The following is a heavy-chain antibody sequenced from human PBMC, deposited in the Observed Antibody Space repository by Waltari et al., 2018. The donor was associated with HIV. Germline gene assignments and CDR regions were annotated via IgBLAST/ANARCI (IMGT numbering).Heavy chain of an antibody. Sequence: VQLVESGGALVTPGGSLKISCAVSGITFKNAWLSWVRQAPGKGLQCLEHIRSKTDGGATDYAAPLSGRFAISTDDFNNTMFLEMKTLKVDDTAVYYCTTFEMGTTRNFWGQGTLVTVSS. CDR1: GITFKNAW. CDR3: TTFEMGTTRNF. D-gene: IGHD1-26*01. V-gene: IGHV3-15*02. CDR2: IRSKTDGGAT. J-gene: IGHJ4*02.